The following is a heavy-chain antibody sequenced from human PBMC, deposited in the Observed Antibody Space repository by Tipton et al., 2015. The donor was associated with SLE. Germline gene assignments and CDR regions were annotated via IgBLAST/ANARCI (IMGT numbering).Heavy chain of an antibody. CDR1: HGSISGHY. V-gene: IGHV4-59*11. Sequence: TLSLTCTVSHGSISGHYWSWIRQPPGKGLEWIGFIYSSGNTNYNPSLKSRVTMSVDMSKNQFSLRVKSVTAADTAVYYCARLADGNRNWFDPWGQGTLVTVSS. CDR3: ARLADGNRNWFDP. D-gene: IGHD6-13*01. J-gene: IGHJ5*02. CDR2: IYSSGNT.